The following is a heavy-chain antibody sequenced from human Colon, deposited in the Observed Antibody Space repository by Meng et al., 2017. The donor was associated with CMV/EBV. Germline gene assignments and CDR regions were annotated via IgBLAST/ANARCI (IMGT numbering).Heavy chain of an antibody. D-gene: IGHD6-13*01. J-gene: IGHJ4*02. CDR3: VRESWYFDF. CDR1: GYTFTANH. CDR2: IYPQDGGT. Sequence: QWQRLQSGNEVKKPRAAVKSSCKTPGYTFTANHLHWVRQAPGQGLEWMGWIYPQDGGTYFAQKFQDRVTLTRDTSITTAYMELSGLTSDDTAIYYCVRESWYFDFWGEGTLVTVSS. V-gene: IGHV1-2*02.